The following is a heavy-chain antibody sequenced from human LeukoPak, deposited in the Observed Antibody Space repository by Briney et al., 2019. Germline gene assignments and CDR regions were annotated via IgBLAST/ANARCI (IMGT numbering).Heavy chain of an antibody. CDR1: GFTFSSYG. J-gene: IGHJ3*02. CDR2: ISGSGGST. CDR3: AKGEYYYDSSGYYYHDAFDI. D-gene: IGHD3-22*01. Sequence: GGSLRLSCAASGFTFSSYGMSWVRQAPGKGLEWVSAISGSGGSTYYADSVKGRFTISRDNSKNTLYLQMNSLRAEDTAVYYCAKGEYYYDSSGYYYHDAFDIWGQGTMVTVSS. V-gene: IGHV3-23*01.